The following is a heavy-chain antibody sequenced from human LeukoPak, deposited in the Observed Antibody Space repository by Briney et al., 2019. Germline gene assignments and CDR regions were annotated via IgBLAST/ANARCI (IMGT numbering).Heavy chain of an antibody. V-gene: IGHV3-74*01. D-gene: IGHD4-23*01. CDR2: INGDGSST. CDR3: ARAPRWSTEEENYYYYYMDV. Sequence: PGGSLRLSCAASGFTFSSYWMHWVRQAPGKGLVWVSRINGDGSSTSYADSVKGRFTISRDNAKNTLYLQMNSLRAEDTAVYYCARAPRWSTEEENYYYYYMDVWGKGTTVTVSS. CDR1: GFTFSSYW. J-gene: IGHJ6*03.